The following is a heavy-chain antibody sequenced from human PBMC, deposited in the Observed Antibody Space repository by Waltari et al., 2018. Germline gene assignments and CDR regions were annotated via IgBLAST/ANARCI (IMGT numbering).Heavy chain of an antibody. J-gene: IGHJ6*02. V-gene: IGHV1-69*06. CDR3: AREGYYDSSGYREREYYYGMDV. D-gene: IGHD3-22*01. CDR2: IIPIFGTA. Sequence: QVQLVQSGAEVKKPGSSVKVSCKASGGTFSSYALSWVRQAPGQGLECKGGVTPISGAGKRGGKGGIIPIFGTANYAKKFQGRVTITADKSTSTAYMELSSLRSEDTAVYYCAREGYYDSSGYREREYYYGMDVWGQGTTVTVSS. CDR1: GGTFSSYA.